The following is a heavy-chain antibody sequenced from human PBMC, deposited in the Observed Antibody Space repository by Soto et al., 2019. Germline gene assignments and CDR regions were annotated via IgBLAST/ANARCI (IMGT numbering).Heavy chain of an antibody. CDR2: ISGSGGST. CDR3: AKNWQQLDWFDP. Sequence: GGSLRLSCAASGFTFSSYAMSWVRQAPGKGLEWVSAISGSGGSTYYADSVRGRFTISRDNSKNTLYLQMNSLRAEDTAVYYCAKNWQQLDWFDPWGQGTLVTLSS. J-gene: IGHJ5*02. D-gene: IGHD6-13*01. CDR1: GFTFSSYA. V-gene: IGHV3-23*01.